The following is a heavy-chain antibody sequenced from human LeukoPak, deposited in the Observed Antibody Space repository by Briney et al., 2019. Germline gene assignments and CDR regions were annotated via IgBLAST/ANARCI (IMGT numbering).Heavy chain of an antibody. CDR3: ARGPYITMVRGVMVKAWFDP. Sequence: ASVKVSCKASGYTFTSYGISWVRQAPGQGLEWMGWISAYNGNTNYAQKLQGRVTMTTDTSTSTAYMELRSLRSDDTAVYYCARGPYITMVRGVMVKAWFDPWGQGTLVTVSS. CDR2: ISAYNGNT. D-gene: IGHD3-10*01. J-gene: IGHJ5*02. V-gene: IGHV1-18*01. CDR1: GYTFTSYG.